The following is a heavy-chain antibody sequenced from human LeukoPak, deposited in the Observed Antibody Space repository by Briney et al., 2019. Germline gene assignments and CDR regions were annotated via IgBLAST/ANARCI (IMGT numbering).Heavy chain of an antibody. CDR1: GYTFTGYY. Sequence: ASVKVSCKASGYTFTGYYMHWVRQAPGQGLEWMGWINANSGGTNYAQKFQGRLTMTRDTSISTAYMELSRLRSDDTAVYYCARAVGATTGYYFDYWGQGTLVTVSS. V-gene: IGHV1-2*02. CDR2: INANSGGT. J-gene: IGHJ4*02. CDR3: ARAVGATTGYYFDY. D-gene: IGHD1-26*01.